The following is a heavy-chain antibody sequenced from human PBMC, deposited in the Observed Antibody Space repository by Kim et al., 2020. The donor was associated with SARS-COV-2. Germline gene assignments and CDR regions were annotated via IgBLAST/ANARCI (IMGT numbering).Heavy chain of an antibody. Sequence: GGSLRLSCAASGFTFDDYAMHWVRQAPGKGLEWVSGISWNSGSIGYADSVKGRFTISRDNAKNSLYLQMNSLRAEDTALYYCAKDTESWGIVGATHFDYWGQGTLVTVSS. V-gene: IGHV3-9*01. CDR1: GFTFDDYA. CDR2: ISWNSGSI. J-gene: IGHJ4*02. D-gene: IGHD1-26*01. CDR3: AKDTESWGIVGATHFDY.